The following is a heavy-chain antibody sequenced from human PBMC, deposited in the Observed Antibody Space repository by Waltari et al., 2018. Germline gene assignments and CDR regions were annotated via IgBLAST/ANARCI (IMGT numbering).Heavy chain of an antibody. CDR3: ARPKATKNYYYVMDV. J-gene: IGHJ6*02. CDR1: GYSFTSYW. Sequence: EVQLVQSGAEVKKPGESLKISCKGSGYSFTSYWIGWVRQMPGKGLEWMGIICPGDSDTSYSPSFHGQVTISADKSISTAYLQWSSLKASDTAMYYCARPKATKNYYYVMDVWCQGTTVTVSS. D-gene: IGHD2-8*01. CDR2: ICPGDSDT. V-gene: IGHV5-51*01.